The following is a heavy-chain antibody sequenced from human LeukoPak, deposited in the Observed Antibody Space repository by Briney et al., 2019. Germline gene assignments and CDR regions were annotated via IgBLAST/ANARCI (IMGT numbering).Heavy chain of an antibody. CDR3: ARDGSSSSYYFDY. Sequence: GGSLRLSCAASGFTVDNYGMDWVRQAPGKGLEWVSVISGGGGNTYYADSVKGRFTISRDKSKNTVDLQMNSLRAEDTAIYYCARDGSSSSYYFDYWGQGTLVTVSS. CDR1: GFTVDNYG. J-gene: IGHJ4*02. D-gene: IGHD6-13*01. V-gene: IGHV3-23*01. CDR2: ISGGGGNT.